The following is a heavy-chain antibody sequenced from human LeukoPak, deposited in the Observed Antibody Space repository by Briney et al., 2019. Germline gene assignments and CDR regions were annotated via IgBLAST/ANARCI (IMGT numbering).Heavy chain of an antibody. CDR3: AKDLYGDYPAGDCAFDI. V-gene: IGHV3-9*03. CDR1: GFTFDDYA. J-gene: IGHJ3*02. CDR2: ISWNSGSI. Sequence: GRSLRLSCAASGFTFDDYAMHWVRQAPGQGLEWVSGISWNSGSIGYADSVKGRFTISRDNAKNSLYLQMNSLRAEDMALYYCAKDLYGDYPAGDCAFDIWGQGTMVTVSS. D-gene: IGHD4-17*01.